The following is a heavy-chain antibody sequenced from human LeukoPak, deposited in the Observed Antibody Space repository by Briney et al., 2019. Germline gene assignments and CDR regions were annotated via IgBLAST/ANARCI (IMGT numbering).Heavy chain of an antibody. V-gene: IGHV3-30*07. Sequence: PGGSLRLSCAASGFIFRNYAMHWVRQAPGRGLEWVALISSDGSKTYNADSVKGRFTISRDNSKNTLYLQMNSLRAEDTAVYYCATLTFYIDCWGQGALVAVSS. CDR1: GFIFRNYA. D-gene: IGHD3-16*01. CDR3: ATLTFYIDC. J-gene: IGHJ4*02. CDR2: ISSDGSKT.